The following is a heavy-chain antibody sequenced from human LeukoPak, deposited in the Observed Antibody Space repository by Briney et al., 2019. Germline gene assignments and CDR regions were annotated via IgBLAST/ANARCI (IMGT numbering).Heavy chain of an antibody. Sequence: SQTLSLTCTVSGGSISSAGYYWSWIRQHPGKGLEWIGYIYYSGSSFYNPSLKSRVTISVDSSKIQFSLEMSAVTAADTAVYYCAGERGEEYSSGWYKRNYFDNWGQGIRVTVSS. CDR3: AGERGEEYSSGWYKRNYFDN. J-gene: IGHJ4*02. CDR1: GGSISSAGYY. V-gene: IGHV4-31*03. D-gene: IGHD6-19*01. CDR2: IYYSGSS.